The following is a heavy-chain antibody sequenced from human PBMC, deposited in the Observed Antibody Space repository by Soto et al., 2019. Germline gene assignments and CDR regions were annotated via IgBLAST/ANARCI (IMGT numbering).Heavy chain of an antibody. CDR1: GLNFSRYA. J-gene: IGHJ4*02. D-gene: IGHD6-13*01. CDR3: ARRGPGTYFDY. Sequence: GGSLRLSCAASGLNFSRYAMNWVRQAPGKGLEWVSVISGSGDSTYYADSVKGRFTISRDNSKNTLYLQMNSLRTEDTAVYYCARRGPGTYFDYWGQGTLVTVSS. CDR2: ISGSGDST. V-gene: IGHV3-23*01.